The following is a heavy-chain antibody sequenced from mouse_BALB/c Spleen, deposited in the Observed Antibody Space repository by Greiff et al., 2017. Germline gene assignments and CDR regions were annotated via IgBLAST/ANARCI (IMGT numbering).Heavy chain of an antibody. CDR1: GFSLTSYG. V-gene: IGHV2-9*02. CDR2: IWAGGST. D-gene: IGHD2-4*01. J-gene: IGHJ3*01. Sequence: QVQLQQSGPGLVAPSQSLSITCTVSGFSLTSYGVHWVRQTPGKGLEWLGVIWAGGSTNYNSALMSRLSISKDNSKSQVFLKMNSLQTDDTAMYYCARALYDYDAWFAYWGQGTLVTVSA. CDR3: ARALYDYDAWFAY.